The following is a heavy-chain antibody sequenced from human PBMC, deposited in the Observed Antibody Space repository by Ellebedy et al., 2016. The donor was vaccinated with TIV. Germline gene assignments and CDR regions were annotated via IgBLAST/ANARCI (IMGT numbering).Heavy chain of an antibody. D-gene: IGHD4-23*01. CDR2: IIPIFGTA. CDR3: ARATVVTPGGFDY. CDR1: GGTFSSYA. J-gene: IGHJ4*02. Sequence: SVKVSXXASGGTFSSYAISWVRQAPGQGLEWMGGIIPIFGTANYAQKFQGRVTITADESTSTAYMELSSLRSEDTAVYYCARATVVTPGGFDYWGQGTLVTVSS. V-gene: IGHV1-69*13.